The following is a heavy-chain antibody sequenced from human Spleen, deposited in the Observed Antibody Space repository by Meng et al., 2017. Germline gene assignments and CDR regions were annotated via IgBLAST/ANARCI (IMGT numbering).Heavy chain of an antibody. D-gene: IGHD4-11*01. Sequence: QVQLQQGGAGLLRPSETLYLPCVVSGGSFSDHYWSWLRQPPGKGLEWIGEINHSGSTNYNPSLESRATISVDTSQNNLSLKLSSVTAADSAVYYCARGPTTMAHDFDYWGQGTLVTVSS. CDR3: ARGPTTMAHDFDY. J-gene: IGHJ4*02. CDR1: GGSFSDHY. CDR2: INHSGST. V-gene: IGHV4-34*01.